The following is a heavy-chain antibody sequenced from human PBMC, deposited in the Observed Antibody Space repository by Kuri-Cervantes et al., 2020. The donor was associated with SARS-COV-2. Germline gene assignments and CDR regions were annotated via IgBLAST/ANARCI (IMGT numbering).Heavy chain of an antibody. D-gene: IGHD2-15*01. J-gene: IGHJ6*02. CDR2: FDPEDGET. CDR1: GYTLTELS. Sequence: ASVKVSCKVSGYTLTELSMHWVRQAPGKGLEWMGGFDPEDGETIYAQKFQGRVTMTEDTSTDTAYMELSSLRSEDTAVYYCATGIGYCSGGSCYNYYQGMGVWGQGTTVTVSS. V-gene: IGHV1-24*01. CDR3: ATGIGYCSGGSCYNYYQGMGV.